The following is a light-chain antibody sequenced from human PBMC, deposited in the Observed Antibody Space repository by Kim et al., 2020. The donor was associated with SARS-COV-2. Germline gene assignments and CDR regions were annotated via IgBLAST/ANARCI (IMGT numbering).Light chain of an antibody. CDR3: ASGYDSLSGLV. V-gene: IGLV1-47*01. CDR2: RNN. Sequence: ELTQPPSASGTPGQRVTISCSGSSSNIGSDYAYWYQHHPGTAPKVLIYRNNQRRSGVPDRFSGSRSDTSPSLAISGLRSEADGDYYCASGYDSLSGLVFGGGTQVTVL. CDR1: SSNIGSDY. J-gene: IGLJ2*01.